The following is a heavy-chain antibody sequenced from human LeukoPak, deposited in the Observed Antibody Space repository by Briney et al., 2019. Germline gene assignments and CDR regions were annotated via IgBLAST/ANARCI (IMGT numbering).Heavy chain of an antibody. Sequence: SVKVSCKASGGTFSSYALSWVRQAPGQGLEWMGGIIPIFGTASYAQKFQGRVTVTTDESTRTPYIELSSLRSEHTPVYYCASSSIAALSFIPGGVGHWFDPWGQGTLVTVSS. V-gene: IGHV1-69*05. CDR1: GGTFSSYA. CDR3: ASSSIAALSFIPGGVGHWFDP. D-gene: IGHD6-6*01. J-gene: IGHJ5*02. CDR2: IIPIFGTA.